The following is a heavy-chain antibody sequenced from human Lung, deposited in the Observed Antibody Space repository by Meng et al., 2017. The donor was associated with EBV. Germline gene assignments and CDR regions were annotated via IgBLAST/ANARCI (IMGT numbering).Heavy chain of an antibody. Sequence: QLQEPGPGLVKPSQTLSLTCTVSGGSISSGGHYWSWIRQHPGKGLEWIGSIYYSGSTYCNPSLKSRVTISVDTSKNQFSLKLSSVTAADTAVYYCARLPIVVVTGSWFDPWGQGTLVTVSS. CDR1: GGSISSGGHY. J-gene: IGHJ5*02. V-gene: IGHV4-39*01. CDR2: IYYSGST. D-gene: IGHD3-22*01. CDR3: ARLPIVVVTGSWFDP.